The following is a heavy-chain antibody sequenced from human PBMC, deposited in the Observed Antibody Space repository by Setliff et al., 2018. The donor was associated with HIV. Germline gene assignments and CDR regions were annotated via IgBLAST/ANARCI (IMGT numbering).Heavy chain of an antibody. CDR3: TRDWRAYGLMGS. CDR1: GFTFSSYSM. Sequence: GSLRLSCAASGFTFSSYSMNWVRQPPGKGLEWIGEIYFNLQTNYNPAFKSRVSMGLDNAKHQFSLRLTSVTAADTAIYYCTRDWRAYGLMGSWGQGMLVTVSS. V-gene: IGHV4-4*02. CDR2: IYFNLQT. D-gene: IGHD4-17*01. J-gene: IGHJ5*02.